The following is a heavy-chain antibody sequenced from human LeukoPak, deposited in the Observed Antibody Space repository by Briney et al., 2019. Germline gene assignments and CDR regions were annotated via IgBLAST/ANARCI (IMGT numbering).Heavy chain of an antibody. CDR2: ISYDGSNK. CDR1: GFTFSSYA. D-gene: IGHD5-12*01. Sequence: PGGSLRLSCAASGFTFSSYAMHWVRQAPGKGLEWVAVISYDGSNKYYADSVKGRFTISRDNSKNTLYLQMNSLRAEDTAVCYCARDLSGYDEKFAFDIWGQGTMVTVSS. CDR3: ARDLSGYDEKFAFDI. J-gene: IGHJ3*02. V-gene: IGHV3-30*04.